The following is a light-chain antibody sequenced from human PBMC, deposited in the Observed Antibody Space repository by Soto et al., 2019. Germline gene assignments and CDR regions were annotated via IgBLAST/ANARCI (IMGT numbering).Light chain of an antibody. CDR1: SSNIGSNN. Sequence: QSVLTQPPSASGTPGLRVTISCSGSSSNIGSNNVNWYQQLPGTAPKLLIYSDNQRPSGVPDRFSGSKSGTSASLAISGLQSEDEADYYCSAWDDSLMGVFGGGTKVTVL. CDR2: SDN. V-gene: IGLV1-44*01. CDR3: SAWDDSLMGV. J-gene: IGLJ3*02.